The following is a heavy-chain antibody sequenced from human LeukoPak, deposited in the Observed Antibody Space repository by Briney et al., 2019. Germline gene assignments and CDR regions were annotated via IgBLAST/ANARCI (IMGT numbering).Heavy chain of an antibody. CDR1: GFTFSRYW. D-gene: IGHD6-13*01. J-gene: IGHJ4*02. CDR3: ARLIAAASVGY. CDR2: INWNGGST. V-gene: IGHV3-20*04. Sequence: GGSLRLSCAASGFTFSRYWMSWFRQAPAKGLEWVSGINWNGGSTGYADSVKGRFTISRDNAKNSLYLQMNSLRAEDTALYYCARLIAAASVGYWGQGTLVTVSS.